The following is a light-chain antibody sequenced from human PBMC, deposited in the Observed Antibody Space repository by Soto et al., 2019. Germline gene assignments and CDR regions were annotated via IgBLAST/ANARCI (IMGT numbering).Light chain of an antibody. Sequence: DIQMTQSPSTLSATAGDRVTITCRASQSISSWLAWYQHKPGKAPKLLIYDASNLDSGVPSRFGGSGSGTEFSLTISNLQPDDCATYYCQHYNSYSEAFGQGTKVDIK. CDR2: DAS. V-gene: IGKV1-5*01. CDR1: QSISSW. J-gene: IGKJ1*01. CDR3: QHYNSYSEA.